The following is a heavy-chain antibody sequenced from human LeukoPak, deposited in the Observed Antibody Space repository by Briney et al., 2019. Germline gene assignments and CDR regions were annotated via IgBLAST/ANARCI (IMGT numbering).Heavy chain of an antibody. CDR1: GITFSNYA. D-gene: IGHD6-19*01. CDR3: AKDAVAGSHYFDY. V-gene: IGHV3-23*01. CDR2: ISGSAHKI. Sequence: PGGSLRLSCVASGITFSNYAVSWVRQAPEKGLDWVSVISGSAHKIRYADSVKGRFTISRDNSENIVYLQMNNLRAEDTAVYYCAKDAVAGSHYFDYWGQGTLVTVSS. J-gene: IGHJ4*02.